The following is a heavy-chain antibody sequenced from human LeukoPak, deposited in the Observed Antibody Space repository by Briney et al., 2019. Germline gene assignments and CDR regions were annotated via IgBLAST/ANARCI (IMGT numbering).Heavy chain of an antibody. V-gene: IGHV3-30-3*01. Sequence: GGSLRLSCAASGFTFSSYAMHWVRQAPGKGLEWVAVISYDGSNKYYADSVKGRFTISRDNSKNTLYLQMNSLRAEDTAVYYCARASTPYGSGRYYDYWGQGTLVTVSS. J-gene: IGHJ4*02. CDR1: GFTFSSYA. D-gene: IGHD3-10*01. CDR2: ISYDGSNK. CDR3: ARASTPYGSGRYYDY.